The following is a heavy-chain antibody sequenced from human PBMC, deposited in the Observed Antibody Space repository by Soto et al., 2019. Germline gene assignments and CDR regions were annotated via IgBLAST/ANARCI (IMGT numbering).Heavy chain of an antibody. CDR2: LSGSGGTT. J-gene: IGHJ6*02. V-gene: IGHV3-23*01. Sequence: LRLSCAASGFTFSSYAMSWVRQAPGKGLEWVSGLSGSGGTTYYADSVKGRFTISRDNSKNTLYLQINSLRAEDTAVYYCAKTQIAVARYYYYGMDVWGQGTTVTAP. CDR3: AKTQIAVARYYYYGMDV. CDR1: GFTFSSYA. D-gene: IGHD6-19*01.